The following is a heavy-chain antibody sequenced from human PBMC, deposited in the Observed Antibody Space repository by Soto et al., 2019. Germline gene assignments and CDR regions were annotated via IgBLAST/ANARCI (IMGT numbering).Heavy chain of an antibody. CDR2: IYSGGST. D-gene: IGHD5-12*01. CDR1: GFTVSSNY. CDR3: ARVSNSGYEHIDY. Sequence: PGGSLRLSCAASGFTVSSNYMSWVRQAPGKGLEWVSVIYSGGSTYYADSVKGRFTVSRDNSKNTLYLQMNSLRAEDTAVYYCARVSNSGYEHIDYWGQGTLVTVSS. V-gene: IGHV3-66*01. J-gene: IGHJ4*02.